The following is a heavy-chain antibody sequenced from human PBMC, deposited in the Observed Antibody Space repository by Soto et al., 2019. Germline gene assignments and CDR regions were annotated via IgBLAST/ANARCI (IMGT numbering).Heavy chain of an antibody. CDR1: GYTFTSYA. Sequence: ASVKVSCKASGYTFTSYAMHWVRQAPGQRLEWMGWINAGNGNTKYSQKFQGRVTITRDTSASTAYMELSSLRSEDTAVYYCARDRQEGSSWYDNWFDPWGQGTLVTVSS. CDR2: INAGNGNT. V-gene: IGHV1-3*01. J-gene: IGHJ5*02. CDR3: ARDRQEGSSWYDNWFDP. D-gene: IGHD6-13*01.